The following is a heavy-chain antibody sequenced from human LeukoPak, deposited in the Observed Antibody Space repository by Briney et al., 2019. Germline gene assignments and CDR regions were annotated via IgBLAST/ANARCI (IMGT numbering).Heavy chain of an antibody. J-gene: IGHJ2*01. CDR2: IIGSGDNT. CDR3: AKGSNWGSSWYFDL. Sequence: GGSLRLSCAASGFSFSNYAMSWVRQAPGKGLEWVSAIIGSGDNTNSGDPVKGRFTISRDNSKNTLFLQMNSLRAEDTAVYYCAKGSNWGSSWYFDLWGRGTLVTVSS. V-gene: IGHV3-23*01. D-gene: IGHD7-27*01. CDR1: GFSFSNYA.